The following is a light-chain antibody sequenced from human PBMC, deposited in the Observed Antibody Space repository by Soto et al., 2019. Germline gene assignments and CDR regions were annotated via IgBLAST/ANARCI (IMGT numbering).Light chain of an antibody. CDR2: RAS. Sequence: EIVMTQSPATLSVSPGERATLSCRASQDVLTNLAWYQQKPGQSPRLLIYRASTRATGIPARFSGSGSGTEFTLTISSLQSEDFAVYYCQQYSIWRTFGQGTKVDI. J-gene: IGKJ1*01. CDR3: QQYSIWRT. V-gene: IGKV3-15*01. CDR1: QDVLTN.